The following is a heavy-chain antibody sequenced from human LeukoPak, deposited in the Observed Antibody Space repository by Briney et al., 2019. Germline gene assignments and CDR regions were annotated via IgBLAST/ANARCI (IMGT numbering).Heavy chain of an antibody. V-gene: IGHV1-46*01. CDR1: GYTFASYY. J-gene: IGHJ4*02. CDR3: ARDSTPTYYSGTYYFEY. CDR2: INPSGGST. Sequence: ASVKVSRKASGYTFASYYMHWVRQAPGQGLEWMGIINPSGGSTTHAQRFQGRVTMTRDTSTSTVYMELSSLRSEDTAVYYCARDSTPTYYSGTYYFEYWGQGTLVTVSS. D-gene: IGHD1-26*01.